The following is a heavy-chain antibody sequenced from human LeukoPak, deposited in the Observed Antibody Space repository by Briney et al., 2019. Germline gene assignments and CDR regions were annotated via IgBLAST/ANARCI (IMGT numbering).Heavy chain of an antibody. D-gene: IGHD5-24*01. V-gene: IGHV4-34*01. CDR2: VNHVGDT. Sequence: SETLSLTCAVYGDSFSGYLWTWIRQSPGKGLEWIGDVNHVGDTNLNPSLKGRVAIPVDTAKNQFSLRVTSVTGADTGLYFCARGRRVSGVRRINWARRENYYYYCIDVWGKGTTVIVS. J-gene: IGHJ6*03. CDR3: ARGRRVSGVRRINWARRENYYYYCIDV. CDR1: GDSFSGYL.